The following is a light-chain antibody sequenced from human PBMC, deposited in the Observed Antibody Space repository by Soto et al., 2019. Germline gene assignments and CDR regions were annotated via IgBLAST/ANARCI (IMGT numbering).Light chain of an antibody. Sequence: DIPMTQSPSTLSASVGDRVTITCRASQSFSTWLAWYQQKPGKAPKLLIYDASSLESGVPSRFSGSGSGTEFTLTISSLQPDDFATYYCQQCHGYSSFGQGTKLEIK. CDR2: DAS. J-gene: IGKJ2*03. V-gene: IGKV1-5*01. CDR1: QSFSTW. CDR3: QQCHGYSS.